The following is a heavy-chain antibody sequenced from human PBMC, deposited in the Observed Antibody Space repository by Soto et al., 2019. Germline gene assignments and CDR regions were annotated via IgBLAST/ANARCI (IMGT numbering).Heavy chain of an antibody. D-gene: IGHD6-6*01. CDR2: IYYSGST. V-gene: IGHV4-39*01. CDR1: GGSISSSSYY. J-gene: IGHJ4*02. Sequence: QLLESGPGLVKPSETLSLTCTVSGGSISSSSYYWGWIRQPPGKGLEWIGSIYYSGSTYYNPSLKSRVTISVDTSKNQFSLKLSSVTAADTAVYYCAITLKYSTFPVSDYWGQGTLVTVSS. CDR3: AITLKYSTFPVSDY.